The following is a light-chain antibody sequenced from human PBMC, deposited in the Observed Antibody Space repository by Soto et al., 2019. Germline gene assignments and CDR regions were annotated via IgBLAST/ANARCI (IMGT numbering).Light chain of an antibody. CDR3: QQYGSSPPIT. Sequence: EIVLTQSPGTLSLSAGERATLSCRASQSVSSSYLAWYQQKPGQALRLLIYGASNRATGIPDRFSGSGSGTDFTLTISRLEAEDFAVYYCQQYGSSPPITFGQGTRLEIK. CDR1: QSVSSSY. V-gene: IGKV3-20*01. J-gene: IGKJ5*01. CDR2: GAS.